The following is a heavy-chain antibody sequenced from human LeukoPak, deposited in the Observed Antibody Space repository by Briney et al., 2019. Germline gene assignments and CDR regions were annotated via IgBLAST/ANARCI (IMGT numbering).Heavy chain of an antibody. Sequence: PGGSLRLSCAASGFTFSSFAMHWVRQAPGKGLEWVAVISYDGSNKYYADSVKGRFTISRDNSKNTLYLQMNSLRAEDTAVYYCARDSGYQLLSGYYYYMDVWGKGTTVTVSS. V-gene: IGHV3-30-3*01. D-gene: IGHD2-2*01. CDR3: ARDSGYQLLSGYYYYMDV. J-gene: IGHJ6*03. CDR1: GFTFSSFA. CDR2: ISYDGSNK.